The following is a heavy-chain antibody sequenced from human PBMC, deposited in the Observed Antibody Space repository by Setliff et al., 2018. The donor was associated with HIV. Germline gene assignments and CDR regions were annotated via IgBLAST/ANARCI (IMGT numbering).Heavy chain of an antibody. J-gene: IGHJ4*02. V-gene: IGHV1-69*13. CDR1: GGSFGNFA. CDR2: IIPPFGTG. D-gene: IGHD3-22*01. CDR3: ARGDTNVYYYVYPDF. Sequence: SVKVSCKASGGSFGNFAVSWVRQAPGQGLEFMGGIIPPFGTGKFAQKFQGRVTFSADEFTRKVYMELNRLRSDDTAVYYCARGDTNVYYYVYPDFWGQGTPVTVSS.